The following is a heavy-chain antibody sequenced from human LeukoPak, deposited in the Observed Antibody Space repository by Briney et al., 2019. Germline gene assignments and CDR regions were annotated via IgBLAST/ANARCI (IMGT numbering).Heavy chain of an antibody. CDR3: ARGASITIFGVVFNWFDP. CDR1: GGSISSGSYS. CDR2: IYSSGSA. Sequence: ASETLSLTCTVSGGSISSGSYSWSWIRHPAGKGLEWIGRIYSSGSASYNPALKSRVTISVDTSKNQFSLRLSSVTAADTAIYYCARGASITIFGVVFNWFDPWGQGTLVTVSS. J-gene: IGHJ5*02. D-gene: IGHD3-3*01. V-gene: IGHV4-61*02.